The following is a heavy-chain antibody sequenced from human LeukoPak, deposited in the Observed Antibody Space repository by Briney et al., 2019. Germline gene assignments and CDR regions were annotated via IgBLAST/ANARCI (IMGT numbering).Heavy chain of an antibody. Sequence: SETLSLTCTVSGGSISSNFWAWIRQPPGKGLEWIGYIYYSGSTNYNPSLKSRVTISIDTSKTQFSLNLTSVTAADTAVYYRAKERSSGWYGTTFDYWGPGSLVTVSS. V-gene: IGHV4-59*01. CDR3: AKERSSGWYGTTFDY. CDR2: IYYSGST. D-gene: IGHD6-19*01. CDR1: GGSISSNF. J-gene: IGHJ4*02.